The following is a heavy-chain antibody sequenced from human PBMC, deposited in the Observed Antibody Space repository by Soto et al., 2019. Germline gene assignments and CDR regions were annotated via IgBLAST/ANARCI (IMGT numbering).Heavy chain of an antibody. CDR1: GGPVSSYY. V-gene: IGHV4-59*08. Sequence: SETLSLTCTVFGGPVSSYYWSWIRQSPGKGLEWIGYIYYSGSTKYKPSLMSRVTISVDTSKNQFSLKVSSAAAADTAVYYCARHSNRNYGLYYFDYWGLGALVTVSS. J-gene: IGHJ4*02. CDR2: IYYSGST. CDR3: ARHSNRNYGLYYFDY. D-gene: IGHD4-4*01.